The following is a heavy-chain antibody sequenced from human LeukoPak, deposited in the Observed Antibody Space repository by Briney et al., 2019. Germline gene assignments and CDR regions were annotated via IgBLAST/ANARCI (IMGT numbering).Heavy chain of an antibody. V-gene: IGHV3-30*04. CDR1: GFTFSSYA. CDR2: ISYDGSNK. D-gene: IGHD5-18*01. CDR3: ARDQVWEYYYGMDV. Sequence: PGGSLRLSCAASGFTFSSYAMHWVRQAPGKGLVWVAVISYDGSNKYYADSVKGRFTISRDNSKNTLYLQMNSLRAEDTAVYYCARDQVWEYYYGMDVWGQGTTVTVSS. J-gene: IGHJ6*02.